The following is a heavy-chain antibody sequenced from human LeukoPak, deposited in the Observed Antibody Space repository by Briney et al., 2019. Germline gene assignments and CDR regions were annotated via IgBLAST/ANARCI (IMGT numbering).Heavy chain of an antibody. D-gene: IGHD6-13*01. J-gene: IGHJ4*02. CDR1: GFTFSSYS. Sequence: GGSLRLSCAASGFTFSSYSMNWVRQAPGKGPEWVSSISSSSSYIYYADSVKGRFTISRDNAKNSLYLQMNSLRAEDTAVYYCARGPRSSWYIDYWGQGTLVTVSS. CDR3: ARGPRSSWYIDY. CDR2: ISSSSSYI. V-gene: IGHV3-21*01.